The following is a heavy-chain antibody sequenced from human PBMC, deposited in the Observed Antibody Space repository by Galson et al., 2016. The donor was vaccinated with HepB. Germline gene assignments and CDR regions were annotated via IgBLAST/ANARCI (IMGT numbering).Heavy chain of an antibody. D-gene: IGHD2-15*01. CDR2: ISDNTAGT. CDR1: EFAFSSYW. Sequence: SLRLSCAGSEFAFSSYWMIWVRQAPGKGLEWVSDISDNTAGTKYADSVKGRFTISRDNSKNTVYLQMNSLRGEDTALYYCAKRMSYSYYYAMDIWGQGTTVTVSS. V-gene: IGHV3-23*01. CDR3: AKRMSYSYYYAMDI. J-gene: IGHJ6*02.